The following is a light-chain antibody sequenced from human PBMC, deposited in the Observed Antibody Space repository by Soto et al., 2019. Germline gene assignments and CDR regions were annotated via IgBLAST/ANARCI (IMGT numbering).Light chain of an antibody. CDR1: QAVNTR. Sequence: IVLPPSPSTRSLLHPHKXLVSCRASQAVNTRLAWYQQKPGQAPRLLIYGASNRATGIPDRFSGSGSGTDFTLTISRLEPEDFAVYYCQQYGSSGTFGQGTKVDNK. V-gene: IGKV3-20*01. CDR3: QQYGSSGT. J-gene: IGKJ1*01. CDR2: GAS.